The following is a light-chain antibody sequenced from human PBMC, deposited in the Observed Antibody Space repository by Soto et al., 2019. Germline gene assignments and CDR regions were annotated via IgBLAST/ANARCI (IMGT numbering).Light chain of an antibody. J-gene: IGKJ1*01. CDR2: AAS. CDR3: QQLNSYPRT. V-gene: IGKV1-9*01. Sequence: DIRMTQSPSTLSASVVDRVTITCRASQGISSYLAWYQQKPGKAPKLLIYAASTLQSGVPSRFSGSGSGTEFTLTISSLQPEDFATYYCQQLNSYPRTFGQGTKVDI. CDR1: QGISSY.